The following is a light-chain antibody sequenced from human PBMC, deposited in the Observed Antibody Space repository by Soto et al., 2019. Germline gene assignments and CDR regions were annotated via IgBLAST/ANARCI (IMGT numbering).Light chain of an antibody. CDR2: GAS. J-gene: IGKJ1*01. CDR1: QSVSSN. V-gene: IGKV3-15*01. Sequence: EIVMTQSPATLSVSPGERATLSCRASQSVSSNFAWYQQKPGQAPRLLIYGASTRATGIPARFSGSGSGTEFTLTISSLQSEDFAVYCCQQYNNWPPRGTFGEGTKVEIK. CDR3: QQYNNWPPRGT.